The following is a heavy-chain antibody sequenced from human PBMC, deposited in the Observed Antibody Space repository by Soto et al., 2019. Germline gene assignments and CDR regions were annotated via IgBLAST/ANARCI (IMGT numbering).Heavy chain of an antibody. J-gene: IGHJ6*02. D-gene: IGHD2-2*02. CDR2: INHSGST. CDR1: GGSFSGYY. CDR3: ARRGYCSSTSCYTRAYYYYYGMDV. V-gene: IGHV4-34*01. Sequence: SETLSLTCAVYGGSFSGYYWSWIRHPPGRGLERIGEINHSGSTNYNPSLKSRVTISVDTTKNQFSLKLSSVTAADTAVYYCARRGYCSSTSCYTRAYYYYYGMDVWGQGTTVTVSS.